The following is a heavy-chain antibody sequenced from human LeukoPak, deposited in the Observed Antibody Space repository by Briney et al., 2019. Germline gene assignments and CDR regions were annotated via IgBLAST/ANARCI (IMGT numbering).Heavy chain of an antibody. D-gene: IGHD3-3*01. CDR3: ARYDPSGPISS. CDR1: GFTFTSYW. Sequence: GGSLRLSCAASGFTFTSYWMSWVREAPGKGLEWVANINYEGTEKHYVDSVKGRFTISRDNAQNSLCLQMSSLRVEDTAVYYCARYDPSGPISSWGQGTLLTVSS. CDR2: INYEGTEK. J-gene: IGHJ5*02. V-gene: IGHV3-7*01.